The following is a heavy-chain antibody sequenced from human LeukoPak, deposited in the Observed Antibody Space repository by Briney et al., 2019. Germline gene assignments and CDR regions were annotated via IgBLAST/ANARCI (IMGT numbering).Heavy chain of an antibody. Sequence: SETLSLTCTVSGGSISSHYWSWIRQPPGKGLEWIGYIYYSGSTNYNPSLKSRVTISVDTSKNQFSLKLSSVTAADTAVYYCARASMYSSSWTGYYYYYMDVWGKGTTVTISS. D-gene: IGHD6-13*01. CDR3: ARASMYSSSWTGYYYYYMDV. V-gene: IGHV4-59*11. J-gene: IGHJ6*03. CDR2: IYYSGST. CDR1: GGSISSHY.